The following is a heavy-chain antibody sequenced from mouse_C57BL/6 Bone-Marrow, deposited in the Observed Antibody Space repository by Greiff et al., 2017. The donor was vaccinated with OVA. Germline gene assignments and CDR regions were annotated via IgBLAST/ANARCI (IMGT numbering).Heavy chain of an antibody. CDR3: ARVYYDYFNWYFDV. D-gene: IGHD2-4*01. V-gene: IGHV5-12*01. CDR2: ISNGGGST. J-gene: IGHJ1*03. CDR1: GFTFSDYY. Sequence: EVKLVESGGGLVQPGGSLKLSCAASGFTFSDYYMYWVRQTPEKRLEWVAYISNGGGSTYYPDTVKGRFTISRDNAKNTLYLQMSRLKSEDTAMYYCARVYYDYFNWYFDVWGTGTTVTVSS.